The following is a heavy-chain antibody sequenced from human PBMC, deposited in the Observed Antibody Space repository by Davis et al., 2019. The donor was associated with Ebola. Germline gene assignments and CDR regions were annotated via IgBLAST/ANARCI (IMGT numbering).Heavy chain of an antibody. V-gene: IGHV1-18*01. CDR3: ARDRPLGGRDAFDI. Sequence: ASVKVSCKASGYTFTSYGISWVRQAPGQGLEWMGWISAYNGNTNYAQKLQGRVTMTTDTSTSTAYMELRSLRSDDTAVYYCARDRPLGGRDAFDIWVQGTMVTVSS. CDR1: GYTFTSYG. J-gene: IGHJ3*02. D-gene: IGHD3-16*01. CDR2: ISAYNGNT.